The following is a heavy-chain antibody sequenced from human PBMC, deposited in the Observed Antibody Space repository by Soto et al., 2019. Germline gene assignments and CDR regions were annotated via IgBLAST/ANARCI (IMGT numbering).Heavy chain of an antibody. CDR2: ISGSGGST. D-gene: IGHD4-17*01. Sequence: EVQLLESGGGLVQPGGSLRLSCAASGFTFSRYAMNWVRQAPGKGLEWVSVISGSGGSTYYADAVKGRFTISRANSTNKMYLRMNSLRAEDTAVYYCAKRTVGWYFDLWGRGTLVTVSS. CDR3: AKRTVGWYFDL. CDR1: GFTFSRYA. V-gene: IGHV3-23*01. J-gene: IGHJ2*01.